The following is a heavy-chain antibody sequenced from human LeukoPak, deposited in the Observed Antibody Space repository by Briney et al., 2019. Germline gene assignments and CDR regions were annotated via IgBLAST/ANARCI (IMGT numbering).Heavy chain of an antibody. D-gene: IGHD3-10*01. CDR3: TRADYYDPGRLYYYYGMDV. CDR2: IRSKAYGGTT. Sequence: PGGSLRLSCTASGFNLDNYVVSWVRQAPGKGLEWVGFIRSKAYGGTTEYAASVKGRFTISRDASKNIAYLQMNSLKTEDTAVYYCTRADYYDPGRLYYYYGMDVWGQGTTVTVSS. J-gene: IGHJ6*02. V-gene: IGHV3-49*04. CDR1: GFNLDNYV.